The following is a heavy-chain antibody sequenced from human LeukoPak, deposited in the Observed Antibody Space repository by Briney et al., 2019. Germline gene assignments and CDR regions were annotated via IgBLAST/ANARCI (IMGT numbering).Heavy chain of an antibody. CDR1: GYTFSTYG. J-gene: IGHJ4*02. CDR2: ISTYNGNT. D-gene: IGHD4-17*01. Sequence: ASVKVSCKASGYTFSTYGVNWVRQAPGQGLEWMGWISTYNGNTNYPQKLQGRVTMTTDTSTNTAYMELRSLRSDDTAVYYCARAVDYGGFDYWGQGTLVTVSS. V-gene: IGHV1-18*01. CDR3: ARAVDYGGFDY.